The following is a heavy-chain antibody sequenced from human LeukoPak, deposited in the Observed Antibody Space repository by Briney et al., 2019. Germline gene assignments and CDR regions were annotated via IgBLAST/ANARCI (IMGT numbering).Heavy chain of an antibody. CDR3: AKEDIGGRFGIDY. Sequence: GGSLRLSCAASGFTFSSYGIHWVRQAPGKGLEWVALISYDGSNKYYADSVEGRFTISRDNSKNTMYLLMNSLRAEDTAVYYCAKEDIGGRFGIDYWGQGTLVTVSS. J-gene: IGHJ4*02. CDR2: ISYDGSNK. CDR1: GFTFSSYG. V-gene: IGHV3-30*18. D-gene: IGHD2-15*01.